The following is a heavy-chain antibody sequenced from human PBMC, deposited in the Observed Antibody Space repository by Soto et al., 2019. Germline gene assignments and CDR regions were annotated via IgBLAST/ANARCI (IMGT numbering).Heavy chain of an antibody. D-gene: IGHD6-6*01. J-gene: IGHJ6*03. Sequence: GESLRHSCAASGFTFSSYGMHWVRQAPGTGLEWVAVIWYDGSNKYYADSVKGRFTISRDNSKNTLYLQMNSLRAEDTAVYDCARGSSIMDVWGKGTSVTVSS. CDR1: GFTFSSYG. CDR3: ARGSSIMDV. V-gene: IGHV3-33*01. CDR2: IWYDGSNK.